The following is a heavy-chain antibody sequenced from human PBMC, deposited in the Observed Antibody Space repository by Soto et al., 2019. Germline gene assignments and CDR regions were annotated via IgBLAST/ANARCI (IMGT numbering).Heavy chain of an antibody. CDR2: IFYTGGT. D-gene: IGHD1-1*01. J-gene: IGHJ6*01. Sequence: PGRGLEWIGYIFYTGGTNYNPSLKSRVTISADVSENQVSLTLASVTDADTALYYCARGSQRPTISAWDFWGPGTSVTV. CDR3: ARGSQRPTISAWDF. V-gene: IGHV4-59*01.